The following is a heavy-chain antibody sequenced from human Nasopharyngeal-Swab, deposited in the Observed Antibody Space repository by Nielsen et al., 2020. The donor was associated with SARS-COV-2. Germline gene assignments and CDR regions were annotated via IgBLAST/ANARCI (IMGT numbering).Heavy chain of an antibody. CDR1: GFTFSDKY. J-gene: IGHJ5*02. D-gene: IGHD3-3*01. V-gene: IGHV3-11*04. CDR2: ISSSGSMK. CDR3: ARGLTIFDWFDP. Sequence: GGPLRLSCAASGFTFSDKYSSWIRQVPGKGLEWVSYISSSGSMKYYADSVKGRFTISRDNTKNPLYLQMNSLRAEDTAVYYCARGLTIFDWFDPWGQGTLVSVSS.